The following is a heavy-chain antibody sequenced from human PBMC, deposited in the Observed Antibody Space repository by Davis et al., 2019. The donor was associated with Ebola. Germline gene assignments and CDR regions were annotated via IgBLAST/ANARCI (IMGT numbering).Heavy chain of an antibody. CDR2: ISGSGGST. V-gene: IGHV3-23*01. J-gene: IGHJ6*04. CDR1: GFTFSSYA. D-gene: IGHD3-3*01. Sequence: GESLKTSCAASGFTFSSYAMSWVRQAPGKGLEWVSAISGSGGSTYYADSVKGRFTISRDNSKNTLYLQMNSLGGKDTAVYYCARSGLSFGVVKYHYGMDAWGKGTTVTVSS. CDR3: ARSGLSFGVVKYHYGMDA.